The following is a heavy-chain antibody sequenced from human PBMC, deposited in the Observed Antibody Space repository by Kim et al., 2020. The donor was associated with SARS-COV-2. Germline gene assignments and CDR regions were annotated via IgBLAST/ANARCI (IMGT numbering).Heavy chain of an antibody. CDR3: ARLLRYDILTGYYKDGFDY. CDR1: GGSFSGYY. Sequence: SETLSLTCAVYGGSFSGYYWSWIRQPPGKGLEWIGEINHSGSTNYNPSLKSRVTISVDTSKNQFSLKLSSVTAADTAVYYCARLLRYDILTGYYKDGFDYWGQGTLVTVSS. V-gene: IGHV4-34*01. J-gene: IGHJ4*02. D-gene: IGHD3-9*01. CDR2: INHSGST.